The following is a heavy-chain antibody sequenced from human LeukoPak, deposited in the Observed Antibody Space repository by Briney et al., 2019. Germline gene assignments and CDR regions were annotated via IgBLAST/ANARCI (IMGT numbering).Heavy chain of an antibody. J-gene: IGHJ1*01. D-gene: IGHD2-21*02. CDR3: ARWLLAYCGGDCYFEYFQH. CDR2: IIPIFGTA. V-gene: IGHV1-69*05. Sequence: SVKVSCKASGGTLSSYAISWVRQAPGQGLEWMGRIIPIFGTANYAQKFQGRVTITTDESTSTAYMELSSLRSEDTAVYYCARWLLAYCGGDCYFEYFQHWGQGTLVTVSS. CDR1: GGTLSSYA.